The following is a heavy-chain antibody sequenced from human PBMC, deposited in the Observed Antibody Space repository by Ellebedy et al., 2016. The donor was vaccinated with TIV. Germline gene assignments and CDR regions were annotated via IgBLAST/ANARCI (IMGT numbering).Heavy chain of an antibody. J-gene: IGHJ4*02. Sequence: PGGSLRLSCAASGFTVSNTYMHWVRQAPGKGLAWVSLINSAGSIYYADSVKGRFIISRDNSKNTLYLQMNSLRVEDTAVYYCVRGAGYLFDYWGQGILVTVSS. CDR1: GFTVSNTY. D-gene: IGHD3-22*01. V-gene: IGHV3-53*01. CDR2: INSAGSI. CDR3: VRGAGYLFDY.